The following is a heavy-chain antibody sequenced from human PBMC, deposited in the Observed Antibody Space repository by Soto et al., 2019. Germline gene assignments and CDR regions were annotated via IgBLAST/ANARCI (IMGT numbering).Heavy chain of an antibody. CDR3: AKDFTDLAASGTFDY. J-gene: IGHJ4*01. CDR1: GFSFSSYA. Sequence: GSLRLSCAASGFSFSSYAMSWVRQAPGKGLEWVSAISGSGGSTYYEDSVKGRFTISRDKAKNTLYLQMNSLRAEDTAVYYCAKDFTDLAASGTFDYWGQGTLVTVSS. V-gene: IGHV3-23*01. CDR2: ISGSGGST. D-gene: IGHD6-13*01.